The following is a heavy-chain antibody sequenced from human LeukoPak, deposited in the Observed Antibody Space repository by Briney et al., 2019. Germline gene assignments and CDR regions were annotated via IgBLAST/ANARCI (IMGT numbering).Heavy chain of an antibody. CDR2: ISSSSSYI. Sequence: GGSLRLSCAASGFSFDDYGMTWVRQAPGKGLEWVSSISSSSSYIYYADSVKGRFTISRDNAKNSLYLQMNSLRAEDTAVYYCASGYSSGWYYFDYWGQGTLVTVSS. D-gene: IGHD6-19*01. CDR1: GFSFDDYG. V-gene: IGHV3-21*01. J-gene: IGHJ4*02. CDR3: ASGYSSGWYYFDY.